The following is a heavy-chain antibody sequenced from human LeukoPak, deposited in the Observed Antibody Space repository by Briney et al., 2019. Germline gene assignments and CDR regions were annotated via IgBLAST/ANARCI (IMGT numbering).Heavy chain of an antibody. Sequence: ASVKLSCTASGYTFTSYYMHWVRQAPGQGLEWMGWINPNSSGTYYAQKFKGRVTMTSDTTISTAYMELSRLRSDDTAVYYRARDLGCSSTSCYHLNWFEPWGQRTLVTVSS. CDR3: ARDLGCSSTSCYHLNWFEP. CDR2: INPNSSGT. V-gene: IGHV1-2*02. J-gene: IGHJ5*02. D-gene: IGHD2-2*01. CDR1: GYTFTSYY.